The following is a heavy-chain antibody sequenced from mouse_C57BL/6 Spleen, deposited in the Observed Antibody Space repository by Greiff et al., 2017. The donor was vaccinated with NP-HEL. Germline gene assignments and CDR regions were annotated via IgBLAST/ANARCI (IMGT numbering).Heavy chain of an antibody. J-gene: IGHJ4*01. CDR1: GYTFTSYT. CDR2: INPSSGYT. CDR3: ARYFYYYGSSYVDYAMDY. V-gene: IGHV1-4*01. Sequence: QVQLKQSGAELARPGASVKMSCKASGYTFTSYTMHWVKQRPAQGLEWIGYINPSSGYTKYNQKFKDKATLTADKSSSTAYMQLSSLTSEDSAVYYCARYFYYYGSSYVDYAMDYWGQGTSVTVSS. D-gene: IGHD1-1*01.